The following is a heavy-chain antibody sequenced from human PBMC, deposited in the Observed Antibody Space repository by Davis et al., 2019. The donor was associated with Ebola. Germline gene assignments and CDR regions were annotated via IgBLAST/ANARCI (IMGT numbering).Heavy chain of an antibody. CDR3: ARGDSYYDPSGYYAGPEAPDH. D-gene: IGHD3-22*01. Sequence: SETLSLTCTASGGSISRYYWRWLPQPPGKGLDWIGYISYRGSTNSNPSLKSRVTISIDTSKNQFSLKLSSVTAADTAVYYCARGDSYYDPSGYYAGPEAPDHWGQGTLVSVSS. V-gene: IGHV4-59*12. CDR1: GGSISRYY. CDR2: ISYRGST. J-gene: IGHJ4*02.